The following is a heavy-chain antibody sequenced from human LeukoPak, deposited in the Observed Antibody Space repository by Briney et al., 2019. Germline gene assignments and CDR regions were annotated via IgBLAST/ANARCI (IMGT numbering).Heavy chain of an antibody. CDR1: GGSISSGSYY. CDR2: IYYSGST. J-gene: IGHJ4*02. V-gene: IGHV4-39*07. CDR3: ARAYSPPQWSPFDY. Sequence: PSETLSLTCTVSGGSISSGSYYWGWIRQPPGTGLEWIGSIYYSGSTYYKPSLKSRVTISLDTSKNQFSLKLSSVTAADTAVYYCARAYSPPQWSPFDYWGQGTLVTVSS. D-gene: IGHD6-13*01.